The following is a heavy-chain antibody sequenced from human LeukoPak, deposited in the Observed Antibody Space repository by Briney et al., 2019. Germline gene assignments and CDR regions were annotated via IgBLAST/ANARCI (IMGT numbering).Heavy chain of an antibody. V-gene: IGHV4-59*01. J-gene: IGHJ4*02. Sequence: KTSETLSLTCTVSGGSISSYYWSWIRQPPGKGLEWIGYIYYSGSTNYNPSLKSRVTISVDTSKNQFSLKLSSVTAADTAVYYCTGEQTYDSSGYWGQGTLVTVSS. CDR3: TGEQTYDSSGY. D-gene: IGHD3-22*01. CDR2: IYYSGST. CDR1: GGSISSYY.